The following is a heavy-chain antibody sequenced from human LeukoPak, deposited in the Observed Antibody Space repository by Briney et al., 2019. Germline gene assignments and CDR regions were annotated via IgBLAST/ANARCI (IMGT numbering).Heavy chain of an antibody. CDR1: GFIFSSYA. D-gene: IGHD3-10*01. CDR2: ISDSGGKT. CDR3: VARAGGFRHFDY. J-gene: IGHJ4*02. Sequence: PGGSLRLSCAASGFIFSSYAMSWVRQAPGKGPEWVSGISDSGGKTDSADSVKARFTISRDNSKGKVYLHMNSLRAEDTAVYYCVARAGGFRHFDYWGQGTLVTVSS. V-gene: IGHV3-23*01.